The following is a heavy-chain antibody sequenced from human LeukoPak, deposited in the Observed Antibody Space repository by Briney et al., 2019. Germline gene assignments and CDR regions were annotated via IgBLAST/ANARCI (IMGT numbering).Heavy chain of an antibody. D-gene: IGHD3-22*01. V-gene: IGHV1-2*02. CDR2: INPNSGGT. CDR3: SRELNYDSSGYFFHH. J-gene: IGHJ4*02. Sequence: ASVTVSCKASGYTFTVYLMHWVRQAPGQGLEWMGWINPNSGGTNYAQKFQGRVTMTRHTSISTAYMEQSRLRSDDTAVYYCSRELNYDSSGYFFHHWGQGTLVTVSS. CDR1: GYTFTVYL.